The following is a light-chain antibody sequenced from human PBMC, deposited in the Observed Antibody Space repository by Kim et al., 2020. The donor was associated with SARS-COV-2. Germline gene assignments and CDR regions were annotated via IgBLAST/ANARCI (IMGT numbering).Light chain of an antibody. CDR3: QERNQESWS. J-gene: IGKJ1*01. V-gene: IGKV3-11*01. CDR2: DAS. Sequence: LSPGERATLSCRESQHVYSYLDWYQQKPGQAPKVLIYDASNRAPGIPARFSGSGSGTEFTLTISRLEPEDVAIYYCQERNQESWSFGQGTKVDIK. CDR1: QHVYSY.